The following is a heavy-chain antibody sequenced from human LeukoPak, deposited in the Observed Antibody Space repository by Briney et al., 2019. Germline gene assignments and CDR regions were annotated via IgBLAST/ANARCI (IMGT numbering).Heavy chain of an antibody. CDR2: ISDNGIGT. CDR1: GFTFSSFA. CDR3: AKYKGNSHYYYYMDV. Sequence: PVGSLRLSCAASGFTFSSFAMSWVRQAPGKGLEWVSAISDNGIGTYYADSVKGRFTVSRDNSKNTLYLQMSSLRAEDTAVYYCAKYKGNSHYYYYMDVWGKGTTVTVSS. V-gene: IGHV3-23*01. J-gene: IGHJ6*03. D-gene: IGHD4-23*01.